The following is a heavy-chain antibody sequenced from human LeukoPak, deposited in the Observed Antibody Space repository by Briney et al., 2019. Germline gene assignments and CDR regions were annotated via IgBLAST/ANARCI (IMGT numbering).Heavy chain of an antibody. CDR3: ARETAAAGPLDY. J-gene: IGHJ4*02. Sequence: PSETLSLTCTVSGGSISSGGYYWSWIRQHPGKGLEWIGYIYYSGSTCYNPSLKSRVTISVDTSKNQFSLKLSSATAADTAVYYCARETAAAGPLDYWGQGTLVTVSS. CDR1: GGSISSGGYY. V-gene: IGHV4-31*03. D-gene: IGHD6-13*01. CDR2: IYYSGST.